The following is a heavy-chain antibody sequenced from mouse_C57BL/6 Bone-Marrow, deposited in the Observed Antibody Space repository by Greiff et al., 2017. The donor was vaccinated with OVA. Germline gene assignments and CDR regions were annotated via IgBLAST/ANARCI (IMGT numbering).Heavy chain of an antibody. J-gene: IGHJ3*01. CDR2: ISNGGGST. Sequence: EVQVVESGGGLVQPGGSLKLSCAASGFTFTAYYMYWVRQTPEKRLEWVAYISNGGGSTSYPDTVKGRFTISRDNAKNTLYLQMSSLKSEDTAVYYCARQGVHDWFAYWGQGTLVTVSA. CDR1: GFTFTAYY. V-gene: IGHV5-12*01. CDR3: ARQGVHDWFAY.